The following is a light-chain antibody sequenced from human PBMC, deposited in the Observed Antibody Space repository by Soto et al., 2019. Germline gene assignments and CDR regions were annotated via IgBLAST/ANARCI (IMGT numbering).Light chain of an antibody. CDR2: GVS. Sequence: ELVLTQSPVALSLSSGERATLSCRASQSVSSTPLTWYQQKPGQAPRLLIYGVSSRATGIPDRFSGSGSGTDFTLTISRVEPEDFAVYFCQHYGDSSWTFGQGSRVEIK. J-gene: IGKJ1*01. CDR3: QHYGDSSWT. V-gene: IGKV3-20*01. CDR1: QSVSSTP.